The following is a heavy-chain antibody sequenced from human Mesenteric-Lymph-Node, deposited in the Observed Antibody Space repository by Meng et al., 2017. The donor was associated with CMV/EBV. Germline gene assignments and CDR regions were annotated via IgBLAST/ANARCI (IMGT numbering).Heavy chain of an antibody. J-gene: IGHJ4*02. D-gene: IGHD3-22*01. V-gene: IGHV1-69*05. Sequence: KVHCNASGGNFRSYAISWVRQAPGQGLEWMGGIIPIFGTANYAQKFQGRVTITTDESTSTAYMELSSLRSEDTAVYYCARVSSGPFDYWGQGALVTVSS. CDR2: IIPIFGTA. CDR3: ARVSSGPFDY. CDR1: GGNFRSYA.